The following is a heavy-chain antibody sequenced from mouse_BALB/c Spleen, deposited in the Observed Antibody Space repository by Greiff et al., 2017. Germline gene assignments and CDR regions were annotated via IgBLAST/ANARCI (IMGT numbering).Heavy chain of an antibody. D-gene: IGHD1-1*01. Sequence: LVKTGASVKISCKASGYSFTGYYMHWVKQSHGKSLEWIGYISCYNGATSYNQKFKGKATFTVDTSSSTAYMQFNSLTSEDSAVYYCARDYYGSSYPYAMDYWGQGTSVTVSS. J-gene: IGHJ4*01. CDR2: ISCYNGAT. CDR1: GYSFTGYY. CDR3: ARDYYGSSYPYAMDY. V-gene: IGHV1S34*01.